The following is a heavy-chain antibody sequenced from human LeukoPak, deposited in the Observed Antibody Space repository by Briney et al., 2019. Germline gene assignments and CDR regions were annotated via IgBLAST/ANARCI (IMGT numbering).Heavy chain of an antibody. Sequence: PGGSLRLSCAASGFTFSSYAMSWVRQAPGKGLEWVSAISGSGGSTYYADSVKGRFTISRDNSKNTLYLQMNSLRAEDTAVYYCAKDLYYYGSGSSTWFDPWGQGTLVTVPS. CDR1: GFTFSSYA. D-gene: IGHD3-10*01. CDR2: ISGSGGST. J-gene: IGHJ5*02. CDR3: AKDLYYYGSGSSTWFDP. V-gene: IGHV3-23*01.